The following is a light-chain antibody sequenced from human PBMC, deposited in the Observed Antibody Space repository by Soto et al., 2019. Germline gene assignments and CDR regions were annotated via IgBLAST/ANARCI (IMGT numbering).Light chain of an antibody. J-gene: IGKJ4*01. CDR2: NPS. CDR3: QQYDDWPLT. Sequence: EIVMTQSPATLSVSPGERATLSCGASQSVSSNLAWYQQKPGQAPKLLLYNPSTRATGIPARFSGSGSGTEFTLTLRSLQSEDFAIYYCQQYDDWPLTFGGGTKVEIK. V-gene: IGKV3-15*01. CDR1: QSVSSN.